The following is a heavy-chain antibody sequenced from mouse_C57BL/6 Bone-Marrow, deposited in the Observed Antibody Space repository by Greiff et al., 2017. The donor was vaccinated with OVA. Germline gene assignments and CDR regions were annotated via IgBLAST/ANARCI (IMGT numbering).Heavy chain of an antibody. D-gene: IGHD1-1*01. J-gene: IGHJ4*01. CDR1: GFTFSSYG. V-gene: IGHV5-6*02. Sequence: EVKLVESGGDLVKPGGSLKLSCAASGFTFSSYGMSWVRQTPDKRLEWVATISSGGSYTYYPDSVKGRFTISRDNAKNTLYLQMSSPKSEDTAMYYCARRGITTVVATDYAMDYWGQGTSVTVSS. CDR3: ARRGITTVVATDYAMDY. CDR2: ISSGGSYT.